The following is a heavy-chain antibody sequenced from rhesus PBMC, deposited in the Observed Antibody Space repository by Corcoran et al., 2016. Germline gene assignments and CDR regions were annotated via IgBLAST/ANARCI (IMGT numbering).Heavy chain of an antibody. CDR1: GFTFSSFV. J-gene: IGHJ4*01. D-gene: IGHD3-3*01. Sequence: DVQLVESGGGLVKPGGSLRLSCVASGFTFSSFVMHWVRQAPGKGLGWVQVISESGGTLYYGESVKGRLTISRDNAKNSLFLQMNSLRAEDTAVYYCTRGTHFDYWGQGVLVTVSS. V-gene: IGHV3S26*01. CDR2: ISESGGTL. CDR3: TRGTHFDY.